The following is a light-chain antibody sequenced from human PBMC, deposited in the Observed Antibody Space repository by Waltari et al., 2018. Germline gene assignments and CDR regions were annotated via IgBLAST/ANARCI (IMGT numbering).Light chain of an antibody. CDR2: DVS. CDR1: SSDVGGYNY. V-gene: IGLV2-14*01. Sequence: QSALTQPASVSGSPGQSLTISCTGTSSDVGGYNYVAWYQQHPGKVPKVMIYDVSERPSGVSNRFSGSKSGNTASLTISGLQADDEADYYCSSYTSGGSFNWVFGGGTKVTVL. CDR3: SSYTSGGSFNWV. J-gene: IGLJ3*02.